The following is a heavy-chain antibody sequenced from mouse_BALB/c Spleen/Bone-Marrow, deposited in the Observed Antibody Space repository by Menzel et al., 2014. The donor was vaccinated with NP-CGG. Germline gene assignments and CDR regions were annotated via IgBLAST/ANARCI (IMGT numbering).Heavy chain of an antibody. CDR2: IYPSDSYT. Sequence: QVQLQQSGAELVRPGASVKLSCKASGYTFTSYWINWVKQRPGQGLEWIGNIYPSDSYTNYNQKFKDKATLTVDKSSSTAYMQLGSPTSEDSAVYYCTRGDYYGSSSFAYWGQGTLVTVSA. CDR1: GYTFTSYW. D-gene: IGHD1-1*01. V-gene: IGHV1-69*02. CDR3: TRGDYYGSSSFAY. J-gene: IGHJ3*01.